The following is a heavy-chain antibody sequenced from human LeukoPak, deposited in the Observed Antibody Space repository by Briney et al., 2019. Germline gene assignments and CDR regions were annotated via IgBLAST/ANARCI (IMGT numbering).Heavy chain of an antibody. CDR3: TGRDPGLNAFDI. CDR2: ISGSGGST. CDR1: GFTFSSYA. Sequence: GGSLRLSCAASGFTFSSYAMSWVRQAPGKGLEWVSAISGSGGSTYYADSVKGRFTISRDNSKNTLYLQMNSLRAEDTAVYYCTGRDPGLNAFDIWGQGTMVTVSS. D-gene: IGHD1-26*01. J-gene: IGHJ3*02. V-gene: IGHV3-23*01.